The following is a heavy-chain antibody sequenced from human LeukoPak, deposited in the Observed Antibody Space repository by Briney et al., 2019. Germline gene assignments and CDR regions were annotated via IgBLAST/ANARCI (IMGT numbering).Heavy chain of an antibody. J-gene: IGHJ5*02. CDR1: GGSISSYY. CDR2: IYYSGST. V-gene: IGHV4-59*08. CDR3: ARRMTTLYNWFDP. D-gene: IGHD4-11*01. Sequence: PSEALSLTCTVSGGSISSYYWSWIRQPPGKGLEWIGYIYYSGSTNYNPFLKSRVTISVDTSKNQFSLKLSSVTAADTAVYYCARRMTTLYNWFDPWGQGTLVTVSS.